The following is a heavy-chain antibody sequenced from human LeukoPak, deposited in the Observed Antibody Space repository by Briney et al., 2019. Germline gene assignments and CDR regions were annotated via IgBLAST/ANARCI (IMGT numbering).Heavy chain of an antibody. D-gene: IGHD3-10*01. CDR2: IITIFGTA. CDR3: AREYWSSGSYFVWFDA. V-gene: IGHV1-69*05. Sequence: ASVKVSCKASGDTFSSYAISWVRQAPGQGLEWMGGIITIFGTANSAQKFQGRVTITTDESTSTAYTELSSVRSEDTAAYYCAREYWSSGSYFVWFDAWGQRTLVTAS. J-gene: IGHJ5*02. CDR1: GDTFSSYA.